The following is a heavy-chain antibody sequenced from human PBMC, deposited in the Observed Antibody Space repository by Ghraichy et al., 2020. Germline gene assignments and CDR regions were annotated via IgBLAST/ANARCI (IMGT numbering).Heavy chain of an antibody. J-gene: IGHJ4*02. CDR1: GFTFSDYY. CDR2: ISSSGSTI. CDR3: ARDSRYQLIDY. V-gene: IGHV3-11*01. Sequence: GGSLRLSCAASGFTFSDYYMSWIRQAPGKGLEWVSYISSSGSTIYYADSVKGRFIISRDNAKNSLYLQMNSLRAEDTAVYYCARDSRYQLIDYWGQGTLVTVSS. D-gene: IGHD2-2*01.